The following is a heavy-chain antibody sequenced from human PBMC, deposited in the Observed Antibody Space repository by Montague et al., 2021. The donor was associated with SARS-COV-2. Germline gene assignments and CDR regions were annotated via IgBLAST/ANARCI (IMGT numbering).Heavy chain of an antibody. V-gene: IGHV4-34*01. CDR3: ARGLLRYFFD. J-gene: IGHJ6*02. Sequence: SETLSLTCTVFGGSFSEYYWTWIRQSPGKGLEWIGEFNYTGSTNYNSSLKSRVTITVDTSKKHYSLKLTSMTAADTAIYYCARGLLRYFFDWGQGTTVTVSS. CDR2: FNYTGST. D-gene: IGHD3-9*01. CDR1: GGSFSEYY.